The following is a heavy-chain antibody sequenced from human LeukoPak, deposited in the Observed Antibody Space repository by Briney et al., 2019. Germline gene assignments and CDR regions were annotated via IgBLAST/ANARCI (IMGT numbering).Heavy chain of an antibody. CDR2: IYYSGST. V-gene: IGHV4-39*07. D-gene: IGHD1-26*01. Sequence: SETLSLTCTVSGGSISSSSYYWGWIRQPPGKGLEWIGSIYYSGSTYYNPSLKSRVTISVDTSKNQFSLKLSSVTAADMAVYYCARVLRKWWELPFDYWGQGTLVTVSS. CDR3: ARVLRKWWELPFDY. CDR1: GGSISSSSYY. J-gene: IGHJ4*02.